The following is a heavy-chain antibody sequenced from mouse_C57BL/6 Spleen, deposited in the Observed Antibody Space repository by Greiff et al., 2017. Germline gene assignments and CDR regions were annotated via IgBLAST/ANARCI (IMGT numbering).Heavy chain of an antibody. Sequence: QVQLQQPGAELVMPGASVKLSCKASGYTFTSYWMHWVKQRPGQGLEWIGEIDPSDSYTNYNQKFKGKSTLTVDKSSSTAYMQLSSLTSEDSALYYCARDSHYYGSSYTLDYWGQGTTLTVSS. CDR1: GYTFTSYW. D-gene: IGHD1-1*01. J-gene: IGHJ2*01. CDR3: ARDSHYYGSSYTLDY. V-gene: IGHV1-69*01. CDR2: IDPSDSYT.